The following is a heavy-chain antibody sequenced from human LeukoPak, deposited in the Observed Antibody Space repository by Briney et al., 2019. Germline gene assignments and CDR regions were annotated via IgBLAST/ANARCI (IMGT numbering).Heavy chain of an antibody. D-gene: IGHD4-23*01. CDR1: GGSVSSRNYC. CDR3: ARGWQQGPRYFDL. CDR2: IYYSGNT. V-gene: IGHV4-61*01. Sequence: SETLSLTCTVSGGSVSSRNYCWSWIRQPPGKGLEWIGYIYYSGNTNYNPSLKSRVTISVDTSKNQFSLKLSSVTAADTAVYYCARGWQQGPRYFDLWGRGTLVTVSS. J-gene: IGHJ2*01.